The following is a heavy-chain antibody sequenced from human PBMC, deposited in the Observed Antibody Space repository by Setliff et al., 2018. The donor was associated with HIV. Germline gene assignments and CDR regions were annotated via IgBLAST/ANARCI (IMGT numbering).Heavy chain of an antibody. V-gene: IGHV4-61*09. CDR3: ASYYDFWGGYSFFDP. Sequence: SATLSLTCTVSGGSISSGSYYWSWIRQPAGKGLEWIGHIYTSGSTNYNPSLKSRVTISVDASKNQFSLKFNSVTAADTAVYYCASYYDFWGGYSFFDPWGQGTLVTVSS. D-gene: IGHD3-3*01. CDR1: GGSISSGSYY. CDR2: IYTSGST. J-gene: IGHJ5*02.